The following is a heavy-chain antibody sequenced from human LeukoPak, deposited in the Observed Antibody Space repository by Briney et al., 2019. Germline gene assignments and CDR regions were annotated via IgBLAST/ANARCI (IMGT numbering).Heavy chain of an antibody. Sequence: KPSETLSLTCTVSGGSISSYYWSWIRQPAGKGLEWIGRIYTSGSTNYNPSLKSRVTMSVDTSKNQFSLKLSSVTAADTAVYYCARDGENWNDVGYFDYWGQGTLVTVSS. V-gene: IGHV4-4*07. D-gene: IGHD1-1*01. CDR1: GGSISSYY. CDR3: ARDGENWNDVGYFDY. CDR2: IYTSGST. J-gene: IGHJ4*02.